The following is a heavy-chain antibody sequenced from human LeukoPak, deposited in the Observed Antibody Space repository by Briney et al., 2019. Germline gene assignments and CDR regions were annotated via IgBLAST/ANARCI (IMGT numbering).Heavy chain of an antibody. Sequence: ASVKVSCKASGYTFTGYYMHWVRQAPGQGLEWMGWINPNSGGTNYAQKFQGRVTMTRDTSISTAYMELSRLRSDDTAVYYCARDLEDIVVVVAATGFDYWGQGTLVTVSS. V-gene: IGHV1-2*02. D-gene: IGHD2-15*01. CDR1: GYTFTGYY. J-gene: IGHJ4*02. CDR2: INPNSGGT. CDR3: ARDLEDIVVVVAATGFDY.